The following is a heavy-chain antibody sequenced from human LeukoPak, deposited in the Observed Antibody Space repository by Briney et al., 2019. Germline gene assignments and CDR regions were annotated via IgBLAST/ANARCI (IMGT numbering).Heavy chain of an antibody. V-gene: IGHV3-23*01. CDR1: GFSFSSSA. CDR3: AKDRRSFDY. CDR2: ISGSGLTT. J-gene: IGHJ4*02. Sequence: GGSLRLSCAASGFSFSSSAMSWVRQAPGKGLEWVSVISGSGLTTYYADSVKGRFTISRDNSKNTVYLQVNSLRAEDTAVFYCAKDRRSFDYWGQGTLVTVSS.